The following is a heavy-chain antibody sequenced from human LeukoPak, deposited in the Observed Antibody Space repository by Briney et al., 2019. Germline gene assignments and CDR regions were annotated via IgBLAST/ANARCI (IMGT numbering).Heavy chain of an antibody. CDR1: GFTFSSYA. Sequence: GGSLRLSCAASGFTFSSYAMHWVRQAPGKGLEWVAVISYDGSNKYYADSVKGRFTISRDNSKNTLYLQMNSLRAEDPAVYYCASEVPDGPEDAFDIWGQGTMVTVSS. CDR2: ISYDGSNK. V-gene: IGHV3-30-3*01. J-gene: IGHJ3*02. CDR3: ASEVPDGPEDAFDI.